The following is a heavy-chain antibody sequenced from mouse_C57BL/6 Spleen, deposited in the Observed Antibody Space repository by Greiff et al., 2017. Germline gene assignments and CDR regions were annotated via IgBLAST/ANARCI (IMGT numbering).Heavy chain of an antibody. J-gene: IGHJ4*01. Sequence: QVQLQQSGPELVKPGASVKLSCKASGYTFTSYDINWVKQRPGQGLEWIGWIYPRDGSTKYNEKFKGKATLTVDTSSSTAYMELHSLTSEDSAVYFCAREEVYYGNYGGAMDYWGHGTSVTVSS. V-gene: IGHV1-85*01. CDR2: IYPRDGST. D-gene: IGHD2-1*01. CDR3: AREEVYYGNYGGAMDY. CDR1: GYTFTSYD.